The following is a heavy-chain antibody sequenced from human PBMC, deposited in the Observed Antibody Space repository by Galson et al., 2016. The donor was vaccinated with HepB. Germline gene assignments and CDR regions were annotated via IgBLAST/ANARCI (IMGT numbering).Heavy chain of an antibody. CDR1: GFTFSSYE. CDR3: VRDSGGYRDGPQYYLDY. V-gene: IGHV3-48*03. CDR2: ISSSGGMI. Sequence: SLRLSCAASGFTFSSYEMHWVRQAPGKGLAWVSYISSSGGMIFYADSVRGRFTISRDHAENSLSLQMDSLRPEDTGVYFCVRDSGGYRDGPQYYLDYWGQGVLVSVSS. D-gene: IGHD5-18*01. J-gene: IGHJ4*02.